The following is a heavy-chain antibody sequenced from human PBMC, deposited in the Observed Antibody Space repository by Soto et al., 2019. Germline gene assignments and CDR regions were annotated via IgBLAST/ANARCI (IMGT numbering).Heavy chain of an antibody. J-gene: IGHJ4*02. CDR3: VRDPQRNDY. CDR1: GYXXXXYX. CDR2: ISASNGNR. V-gene: IGHV1-18*04. D-gene: IGHD2-2*01. Sequence: VKKPGASVKVXXKASGYXXXXYXISWVRQAPGQGLEWMGWISASNGNRDYAQQFQGRVTMTSDTSRTTAYMELRSLRSDDTAVYYCVRDPQRNDYWGQGTLVNVSS.